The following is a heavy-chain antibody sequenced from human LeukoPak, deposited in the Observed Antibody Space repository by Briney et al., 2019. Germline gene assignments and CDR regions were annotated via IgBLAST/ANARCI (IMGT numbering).Heavy chain of an antibody. CDR2: IYTSGST. Sequence: PSQTLSLTCTVSGGSISSGGYYWSWIRQPGGKGLEWIGRIYTSGSTNYNPSLKSRVTISVDTSKNQFSLKLSSVTAADTAVYYCSYGYRHAHTWGQGTLVTVSS. J-gene: IGHJ5*02. V-gene: IGHV4-61*02. CDR1: GGSISSGGYY. D-gene: IGHD5-18*01. CDR3: SYGYRHAHT.